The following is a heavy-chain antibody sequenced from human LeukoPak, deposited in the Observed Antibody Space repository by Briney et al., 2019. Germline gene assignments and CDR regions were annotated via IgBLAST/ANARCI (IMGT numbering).Heavy chain of an antibody. D-gene: IGHD2-2*01. J-gene: IGHJ6*03. CDR2: ISAYNGNT. CDR1: GYTFTSYG. V-gene: IGHV1-18*01. CDR3: ARIRKEYCTSTSCHYYYYMDV. Sequence: ASVKVSCKASGYTFTSYGISWVRRAPGQGLEWMGWISAYNGNTNYAQKLQGRVTMTTDTSTSTAYMELRSLRSGDTAVYYCARIRKEYCTSTSCHYYYYMDVWGKGTTVTVSS.